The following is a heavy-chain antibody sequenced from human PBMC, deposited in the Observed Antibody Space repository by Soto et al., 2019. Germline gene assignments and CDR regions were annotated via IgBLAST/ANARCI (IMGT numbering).Heavy chain of an antibody. D-gene: IGHD4-17*01. CDR2: IYWDDDK. Sequence: SGPTLVKPTQTLTLTCTFSGFSLSTSGVGVGWIRQPPGKALEWLALIYWDDDKRYSPSLKSRLTITKDTSKNQVVPTMTNMDPVDTATYYCAHMTERGDTTHAFDIWGQGTMVTVSS. CDR3: AHMTERGDTTHAFDI. V-gene: IGHV2-5*02. J-gene: IGHJ3*02. CDR1: GFSLSTSGVG.